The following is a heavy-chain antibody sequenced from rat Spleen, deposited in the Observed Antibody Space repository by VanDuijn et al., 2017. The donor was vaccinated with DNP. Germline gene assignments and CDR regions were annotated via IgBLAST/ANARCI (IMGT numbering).Heavy chain of an antibody. J-gene: IGHJ2*01. D-gene: IGHD4-3*01. V-gene: IGHV2-32*01. CDR1: GFSLTSNS. Sequence: QVQLKESGPGLVQPSQTLSLACTVSGFSLTSNSIHWVRQPPGKGLEWMGVMWSAGDTSYNSPLKSRLTITRDTSKSQVFLKMNSLQSEDTATYYCVRDPYNAGFDYWGQGVMVTVSS. CDR3: VRDPYNAGFDY. CDR2: MWSAGDT.